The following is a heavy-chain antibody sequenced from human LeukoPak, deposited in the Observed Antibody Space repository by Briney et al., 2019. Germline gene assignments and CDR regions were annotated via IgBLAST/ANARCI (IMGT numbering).Heavy chain of an antibody. V-gene: IGHV1-18*01. CDR2: ISGYNGNT. CDR1: GYTFSNYG. J-gene: IGHJ4*02. Sequence: ASVKVSCKASGYTFSNYGISWVRQAPGHGLECMGWISGYNGNTNYAQKLQGRVTMTTDTSTRTAYMELRSLTSDDTAVYYCAREIYGRFDYWGQGTLVTVSS. CDR3: AREIYGRFDY. D-gene: IGHD4-17*01.